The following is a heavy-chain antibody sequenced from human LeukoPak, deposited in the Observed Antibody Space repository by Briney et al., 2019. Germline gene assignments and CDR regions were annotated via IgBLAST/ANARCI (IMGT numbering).Heavy chain of an antibody. Sequence: GASVKVSCKASGYKFTDDYMHWVRQAPGQGLEFMGWINPDSGFTNYAQKFKGRVTITRDTSISTAYWEVRSLTSDDTAVYYCAPTAEAYTSWWKVWGQGTLVTVSS. V-gene: IGHV1-2*02. CDR3: APTAEAYTSWWKV. CDR1: GYKFTDDY. J-gene: IGHJ4*02. D-gene: IGHD3-16*01. CDR2: INPDSGFT.